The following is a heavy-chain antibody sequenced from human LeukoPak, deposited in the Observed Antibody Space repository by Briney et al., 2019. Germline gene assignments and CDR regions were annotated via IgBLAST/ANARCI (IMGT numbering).Heavy chain of an antibody. D-gene: IGHD4-17*01. CDR1: GYTFTSFG. CDR3: ARGGMTTVTTHVY. V-gene: IGHV1-18*01. CDR2: TSAYNGNT. J-gene: IGHJ4*02. Sequence: ASVKVSCKASGYTFTSFGFSWVRQAPGQGLEWMGWTSAYNGNTNYAQKLQDRVTMTTDTSTSTAYMELRSLRSDDTAVYYCARGGMTTVTTHVYWAKGTLVTVSS.